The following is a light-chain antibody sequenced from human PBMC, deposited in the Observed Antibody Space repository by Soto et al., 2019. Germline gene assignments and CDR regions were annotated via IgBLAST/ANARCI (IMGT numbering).Light chain of an antibody. CDR2: GES. V-gene: IGKV3-20*01. CDR3: QKHGSSPWT. CDR1: QTVRNNY. Sequence: EFVLTQSPGTLSLSPGERATLSCRASQTVRNNYLAWYQQKTGQAPRLLIYGESSRATGIPERLSGSGSGTDLNLTVSRLEPEDFAVYYCQKHGSSPWTCGQGTKVDIK. J-gene: IGKJ1*01.